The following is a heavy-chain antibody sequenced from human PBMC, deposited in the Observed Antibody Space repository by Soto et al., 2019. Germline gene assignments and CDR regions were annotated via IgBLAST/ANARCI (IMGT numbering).Heavy chain of an antibody. CDR2: IYYSGST. CDR1: GGSISSSSYY. Sequence: SETLSLTCTVSGGSISSSSYYWGWIRQPPGKGLEWIGSIYYSGSTYYNPSLKSRVTISVDTSKNQFSLKLSSVTAADTAVYYCARESLGPIRLDYMDVWGKGTTVTVSS. CDR3: ARESLGPIRLDYMDV. V-gene: IGHV4-39*02. J-gene: IGHJ6*03.